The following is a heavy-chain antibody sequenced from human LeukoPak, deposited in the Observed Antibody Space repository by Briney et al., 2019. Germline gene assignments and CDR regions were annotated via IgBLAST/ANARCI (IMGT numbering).Heavy chain of an antibody. J-gene: IGHJ4*02. D-gene: IGHD6-19*01. V-gene: IGHV4-39*01. CDR2: IYYSGST. CDR1: GGSISSSSYY. CDR3: ARQQWLVGYYFDY. Sequence: PSETLSLTCTVSGGSISSSSYYWGWTRQPPGKGLEWIGSIYYSGSTYYNPSLKSRVTISVDTSKNQFSLKLSSVTAADTAVYYCARQQWLVGYYFDYWGQGTLVTVSS.